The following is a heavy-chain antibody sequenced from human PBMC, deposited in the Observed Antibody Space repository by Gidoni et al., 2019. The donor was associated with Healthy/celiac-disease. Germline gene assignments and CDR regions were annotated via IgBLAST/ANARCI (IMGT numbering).Heavy chain of an antibody. CDR1: GFTFSRYV. V-gene: IGHV3-30-3*01. CDR2: ISNDGSNK. J-gene: IGHJ4*02. CDR3: ARDPYLLRERPDKGRFDY. Sequence: QVQLVESGGGVVQPGRSLRLSCAASGFTFSRYVRHWVRQAPGKGLEWVAVISNDGSNKYYADSVKGRFTISRDNSKNTLYLQMNSLRAEDTAVYYCARDPYLLRERPDKGRFDYWGQGTLVTVSS. D-gene: IGHD3-10*01.